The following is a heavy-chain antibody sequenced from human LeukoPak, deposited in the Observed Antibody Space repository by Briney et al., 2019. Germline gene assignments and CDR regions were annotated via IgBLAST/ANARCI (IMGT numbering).Heavy chain of an antibody. J-gene: IGHJ4*02. D-gene: IGHD3-22*01. CDR2: IYPGDSDT. Sequence: GESLKISCKGSGYSFTSYLIGWVRQMPGKGLEWMGIIYPGDSDTRYSPSFQGQVTISADKSISTAYLQWSSLKASDTAMYYCARQVSTRNYYDSSGYYLSLYADYWGQGTLVTVSS. V-gene: IGHV5-51*01. CDR1: GYSFTSYL. CDR3: ARQVSTRNYYDSSGYYLSLYADY.